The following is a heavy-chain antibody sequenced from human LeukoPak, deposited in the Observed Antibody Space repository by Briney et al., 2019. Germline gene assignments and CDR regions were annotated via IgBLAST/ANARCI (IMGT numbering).Heavy chain of an antibody. J-gene: IGHJ4*02. V-gene: IGHV1-24*01. CDR1: GYTLTELS. CDR2: FDPEDGET. D-gene: IGHD5-18*01. Sequence: ASVKVSCKVSGYTLTELSMHWVRQAPGKGLEWMGGFDPEDGETIYAQKFQGRVTMTEDTSTDTAYMELNSLRAEDTAVYYCARDWEQLWLKTHYFDYWGQGTLVTVSS. CDR3: ARDWEQLWLKTHYFDY.